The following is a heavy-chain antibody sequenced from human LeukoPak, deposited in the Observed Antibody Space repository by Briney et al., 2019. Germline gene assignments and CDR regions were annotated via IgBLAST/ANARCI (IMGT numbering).Heavy chain of an antibody. CDR2: IWYDGSNK. J-gene: IGHJ4*02. Sequence: GGSLSLSCAASGFTFSSYGMHWVRQAPGERLEWVALIWYDGSNKYYADSVKGRLTISRDNSKNTLYLQMNSLRAEDTAVYYCAREGPRGNSQFDYWGQGTLVTVSS. D-gene: IGHD2/OR15-2a*01. CDR3: AREGPRGNSQFDY. CDR1: GFTFSSYG. V-gene: IGHV3-33*01.